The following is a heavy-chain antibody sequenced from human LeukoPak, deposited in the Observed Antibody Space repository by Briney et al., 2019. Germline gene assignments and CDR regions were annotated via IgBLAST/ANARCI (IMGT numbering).Heavy chain of an antibody. CDR3: ATGEMATIGDPWEFDY. V-gene: IGHV3-74*01. D-gene: IGHD5-24*01. CDR1: GFTFSSYW. Sequence: SGGSLRLSCAASGFTFSSYWMHWVRQAPGKGLVWVSRINSDGSSTSYADSVKGRFTISRDNAKNTLYLQMNSLRAEDTAVYYCATGEMATIGDPWEFDYWGQGTLVTVSS. CDR2: INSDGSST. J-gene: IGHJ4*02.